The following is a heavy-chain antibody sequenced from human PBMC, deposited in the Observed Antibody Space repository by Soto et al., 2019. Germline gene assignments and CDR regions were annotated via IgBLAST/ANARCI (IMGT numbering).Heavy chain of an antibody. V-gene: IGHV3-23*01. J-gene: IGHJ4*02. Sequence: EVQLLESGGNLVQPGGSLRLSCAASGFAFSSYAMTWVRQAPGKGLEWISALSGTGGTTYSADSVRGRFTIARDNSKTTPYLQMNGLSPEDSAIYYCAKFIVGTGGSSGWPWFLDSWGQGTRVTVSS. D-gene: IGHD6-25*01. CDR1: GFAFSSYA. CDR2: LSGTGGTT. CDR3: AKFIVGTGGSSGWPWFLDS.